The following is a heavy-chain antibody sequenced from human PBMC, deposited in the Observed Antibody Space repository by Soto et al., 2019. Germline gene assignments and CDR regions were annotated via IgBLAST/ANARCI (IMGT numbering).Heavy chain of an antibody. CDR2: INAGNGNT. CDR3: AGDTMVALEY. CDR1: GYTFTSYA. V-gene: IGHV1-3*05. J-gene: IGHJ4*02. D-gene: IGHD2-15*01. Sequence: QVQLVQSGAEEKKPGASVKVSCKASGYTFTSYAMHWVRQAPGQRLEWMGWINAGNGNTKYSQKFKGRVTLTRDTSASTAYRELSSVRSEDTAVYYCAGDTMVALEYWGQGTLVTVSS.